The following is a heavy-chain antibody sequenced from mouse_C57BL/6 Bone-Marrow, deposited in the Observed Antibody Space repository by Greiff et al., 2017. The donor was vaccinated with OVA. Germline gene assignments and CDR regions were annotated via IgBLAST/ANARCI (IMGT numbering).Heavy chain of an antibody. J-gene: IGHJ1*03. CDR2: IWSGGST. Sequence: VQLQQSGPGLVQPSQSLSITCTVSGFSLTSYGVHWVRQSPGKGLEWLGVIWSGGSTDYNAAFISRLSISKDNSKSQVFFKMNSLRADDTAIYYCARTPLSRWYFDVWGTGTTVTVSS. CDR3: ARTPLSRWYFDV. V-gene: IGHV2-2*01. D-gene: IGHD6-2*01. CDR1: GFSLTSYG.